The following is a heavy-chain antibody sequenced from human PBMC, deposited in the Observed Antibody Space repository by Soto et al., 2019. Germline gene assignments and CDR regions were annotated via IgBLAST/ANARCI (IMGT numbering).Heavy chain of an antibody. D-gene: IGHD6-13*01. Sequence: QVQLVQSGAEEKKPGASVKVSCKASGYTFTSYAMHWVRQAPGQRLEWMGWINAGNGNTKYSQKCQGRVTITRDTSASTAYMELSSLRSEDTAVYYCARAPGGPGIAEYWGQGTLVTVSS. J-gene: IGHJ4*02. V-gene: IGHV1-3*05. CDR2: INAGNGNT. CDR1: GYTFTSYA. CDR3: ARAPGGPGIAEY.